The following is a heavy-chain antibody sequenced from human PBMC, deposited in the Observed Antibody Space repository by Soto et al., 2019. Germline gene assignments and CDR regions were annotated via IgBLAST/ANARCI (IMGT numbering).Heavy chain of an antibody. CDR1: GYTFTGYY. D-gene: IGHD3-3*01. CDR2: INPNSGGT. J-gene: IGHJ4*02. Sequence: ASVKVYCKASGYTFTGYYMHWVRQAPGQGLEWMGWINPNSGGTNYAQKFQGRVTMTRDTSISTAYMELSRLRSDDTAVYYCARSARMYYDFWSGAFGDYWGQGTLVTVSS. CDR3: ARSARMYYDFWSGAFGDY. V-gene: IGHV1-2*02.